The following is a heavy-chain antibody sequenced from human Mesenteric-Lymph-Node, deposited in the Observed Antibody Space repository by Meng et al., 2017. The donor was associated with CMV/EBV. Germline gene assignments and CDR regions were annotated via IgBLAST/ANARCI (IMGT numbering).Heavy chain of an antibody. CDR3: ARRPLGFCSSMSCQPLWYFDL. CDR1: GFTFSSYS. CDR2: ISSSSSYI. J-gene: IGHJ2*01. V-gene: IGHV3-21*01. Sequence: GESLKISCAASGFTFSSYSMNWVRQAPGKGLEWVSSISSSSSYIYYADSVKGRFTISRDNAKNSLYLQMNSLRAEDAAVYYCARRPLGFCSSMSCQPLWYFDLWGRGTLVTVSS. D-gene: IGHD2-2*01.